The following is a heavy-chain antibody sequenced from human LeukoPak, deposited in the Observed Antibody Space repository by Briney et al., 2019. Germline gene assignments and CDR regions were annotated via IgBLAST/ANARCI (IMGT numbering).Heavy chain of an antibody. CDR2: INPDGSVT. D-gene: IGHD6-13*01. CDR1: GFTLSGYW. Sequence: GGSLRLSCAASGFTLSGYWIHWVRQPPGKGLVWVARINPDGSVTDYADSVKGRFTISRDNSKNTLYLQMNSLRAEDTAVYYCAKSGSSSWFLDYWGQGALVTVSS. J-gene: IGHJ4*02. CDR3: AKSGSSSWFLDY. V-gene: IGHV3-74*01.